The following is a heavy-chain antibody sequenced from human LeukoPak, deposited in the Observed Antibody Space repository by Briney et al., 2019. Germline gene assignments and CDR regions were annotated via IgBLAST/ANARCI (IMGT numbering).Heavy chain of an antibody. CDR2: ISSSSSYI. CDR3: ARGLDYYDSSGPPNY. V-gene: IGHV3-21*01. D-gene: IGHD3-22*01. CDR1: GFTFNTYG. J-gene: IGHJ4*02. Sequence: GGSLRLSCAASGFTFNTYGMTWVRQAPGKGLEWVSSISSSSSYIYYADSVKGRFTISRDNAKNSLYLQMNSLRAEDTAVYYCARGLDYYDSSGPPNYWGQGTLVTVSP.